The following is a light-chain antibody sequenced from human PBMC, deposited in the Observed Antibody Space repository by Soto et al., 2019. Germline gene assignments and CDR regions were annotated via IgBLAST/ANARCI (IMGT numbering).Light chain of an antibody. Sequence: QSALTQPASVSGSPGQSITISCTGTSSDVGGYNYVSWYQQHPGKAPKLMIYEVSNRPSGVSNRLSGSKSGNKASLTISGLQAEDEADYYCSSYTSSSTPYVFGTGTKLTVL. CDR2: EVS. CDR1: SSDVGGYNY. CDR3: SSYTSSSTPYV. V-gene: IGLV2-14*01. J-gene: IGLJ1*01.